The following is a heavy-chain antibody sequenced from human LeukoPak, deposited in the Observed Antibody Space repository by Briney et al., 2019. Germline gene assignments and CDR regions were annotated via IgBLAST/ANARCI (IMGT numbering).Heavy chain of an antibody. Sequence: PGGSLRLSCAASGFTFNTYNMNWVRQTPGKGLEWVSSISSSSSYIYYADSVKGRFTISRDNAKNSLYLQMDSLRAEDTAVYYCARGRWLQPFDYWGQGTLVTVSS. J-gene: IGHJ4*02. CDR2: ISSSSSYI. CDR3: ARGRWLQPFDY. V-gene: IGHV3-21*01. D-gene: IGHD5-24*01. CDR1: GFTFNTYN.